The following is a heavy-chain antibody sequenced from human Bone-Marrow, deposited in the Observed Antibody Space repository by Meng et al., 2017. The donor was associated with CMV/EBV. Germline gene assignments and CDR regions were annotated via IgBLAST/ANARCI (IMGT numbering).Heavy chain of an antibody. Sequence: ASVKVSCKASGYIFTSYDINWVRQAPGQGLEWMGWINPNSGGTNYAQKFQGRVTMTRDTSISTAYMELSRLRSDDTAVYYCARDLPAAIRTDYYYYYYGMDVWGQGTTVTVSS. J-gene: IGHJ6*02. D-gene: IGHD2-2*02. CDR2: INPNSGGT. CDR3: ARDLPAAIRTDYYYYYYGMDV. V-gene: IGHV1-2*02. CDR1: GYIFTSYD.